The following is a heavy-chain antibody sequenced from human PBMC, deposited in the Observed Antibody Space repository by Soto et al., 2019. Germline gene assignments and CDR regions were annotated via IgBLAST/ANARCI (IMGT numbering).Heavy chain of an antibody. CDR1: GFTVSTKY. CDR3: ARDPWAADY. Sequence: EVQLVESGGGLVQPGGSLRLSCAASGFTVSTKYMSWVRQAPGKGLEWVSVIYSGGSTFYADSVRGRFTISRDNSKITVTLQMYSLRAEDTAVYYCARDPWAADYWGQGTLVTVSS. CDR2: IYSGGST. V-gene: IGHV3-66*01. D-gene: IGHD3-16*01. J-gene: IGHJ4*02.